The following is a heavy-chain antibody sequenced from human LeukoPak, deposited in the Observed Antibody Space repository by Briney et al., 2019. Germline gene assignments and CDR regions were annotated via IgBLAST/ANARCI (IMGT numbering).Heavy chain of an antibody. D-gene: IGHD2-15*01. CDR2: ISSSSLYI. CDR3: AKDEKLNYFDY. V-gene: IGHV3-21*01. CDR1: GFTFSSYS. Sequence: GGSLRLSCAASGFTFSSYSMNWVRQAPGKGLQWVSSISSSSLYIYYADSVKGRFTISRDNSKNTLYLQMNSLRGEDTAVYYCAKDEKLNYFDYWGQGTLVTVSS. J-gene: IGHJ4*02.